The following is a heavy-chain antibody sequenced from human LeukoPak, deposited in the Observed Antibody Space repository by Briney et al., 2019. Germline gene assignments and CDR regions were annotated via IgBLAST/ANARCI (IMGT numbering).Heavy chain of an antibody. J-gene: IGHJ3*02. Sequence: GASVKVSCKASGYTFTSYAVNWVRQAPGQRFEWLGWIDAGNGKTKYSQEFQGRVTITRDTSASTAYMELSRLRSEDMAVYYCARCDSSGYDAFDIWGQGTMVTVSS. CDR1: GYTFTSYA. CDR2: IDAGNGKT. V-gene: IGHV1-3*03. CDR3: ARCDSSGYDAFDI. D-gene: IGHD3-22*01.